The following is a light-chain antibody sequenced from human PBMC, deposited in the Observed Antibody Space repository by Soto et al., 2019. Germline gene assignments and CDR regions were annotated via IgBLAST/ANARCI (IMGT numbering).Light chain of an antibody. V-gene: IGLV2-14*01. CDR1: SRDVGGYNY. Sequence: QSALTQPASVSGSPGQSITISCTGTSRDVGGYNYVSWYQQHPGKAPKLMIYDVSNRPSGVSFRFSGSKSGNTASLTISGLQAEDEADYYCSSYSKTNTHVFGTGSKFTVL. CDR3: SSYSKTNTHV. J-gene: IGLJ1*01. CDR2: DVS.